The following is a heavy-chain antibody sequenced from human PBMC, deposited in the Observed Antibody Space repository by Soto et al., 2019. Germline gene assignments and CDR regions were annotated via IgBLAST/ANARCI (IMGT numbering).Heavy chain of an antibody. CDR2: INYSGST. D-gene: IGHD3-22*01. V-gene: IGHV4-30-4*01. CDR1: GGSISSGDYY. CDR3: ASDDSSVP. J-gene: IGHJ5*02. Sequence: QVQLQESGPGLVKPSQTLSLTCTVSGGSISSGDYYWSWIRQPPGKGLAWIGYINYSGSTYYNPSLKRRVTIQVDTATHQSPLKLRSAAAADAAMHYSASDDSSVPWGQGTLVTVSS.